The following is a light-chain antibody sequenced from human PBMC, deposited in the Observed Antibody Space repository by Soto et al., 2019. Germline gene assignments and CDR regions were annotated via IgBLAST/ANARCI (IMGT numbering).Light chain of an antibody. CDR1: QSTSSSY. CDR2: GAS. J-gene: IGKJ1*01. CDR3: QQYNSYPWT. Sequence: EIVVTQSPGTLSLSPGERATLSCRASQSTSSSYLAWFQQKPGQAPRLLIYGASSRATGIPSRFSGSGSGTEFTLTISSLQPDDFATYYCQQYNSYPWTFGQGTKVDI. V-gene: IGKV3-20*01.